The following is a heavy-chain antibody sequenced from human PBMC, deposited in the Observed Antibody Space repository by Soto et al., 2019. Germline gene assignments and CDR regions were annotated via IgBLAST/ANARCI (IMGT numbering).Heavy chain of an antibody. D-gene: IGHD1-26*01. J-gene: IGHJ6*02. CDR2: IYTSGST. CDR3: ARDPWGHYYYYGMDV. CDR1: GGSISSYY. V-gene: IGHV4-4*07. Sequence: SETLSLTCTVSGGSISSYYWSWIRQPAGKGLDWIGRIYTSGSTNYNPSLKSRVTMSVDTSKNQFSLKLSSVTAADTAVYYCARDPWGHYYYYGMDVWGQGTTVTVSS.